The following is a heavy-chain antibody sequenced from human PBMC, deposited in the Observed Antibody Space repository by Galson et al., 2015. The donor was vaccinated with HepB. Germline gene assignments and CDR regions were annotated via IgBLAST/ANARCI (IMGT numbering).Heavy chain of an antibody. CDR1: GFTFSSYA. Sequence: SLRLSCAASGFTFSSYAMHWVRQAPGKGLEYVSAISSNGGSTYYADSVKGRFTISRDNSKNTLYLQMSSLRAEDTAVYYCVKERIICGGSCYSRYFDYWGQGTLVTVSS. D-gene: IGHD2-15*01. CDR3: VKERIICGGSCYSRYFDY. J-gene: IGHJ4*02. CDR2: ISSNGGST. V-gene: IGHV3-64D*06.